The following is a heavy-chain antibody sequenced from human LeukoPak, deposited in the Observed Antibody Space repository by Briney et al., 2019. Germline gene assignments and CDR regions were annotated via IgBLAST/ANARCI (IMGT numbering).Heavy chain of an antibody. Sequence: GGSLRLSCAASGFTFSTYAMSWVRQAPGKGLEWVSAISGSGGSTYYADSVKGRFTISRDNAKNSLYLQMNSLRAEDTAVYYCARGYGDYSPLDYWGQGTLVTVSS. CDR3: ARGYGDYSPLDY. D-gene: IGHD4-17*01. J-gene: IGHJ4*02. CDR1: GFTFSTYA. CDR2: ISGSGGST. V-gene: IGHV3-23*01.